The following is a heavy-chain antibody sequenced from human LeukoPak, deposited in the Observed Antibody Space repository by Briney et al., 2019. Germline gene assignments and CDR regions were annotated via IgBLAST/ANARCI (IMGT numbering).Heavy chain of an antibody. CDR1: GGSFSGYY. CDR3: ARGLDYGDFDI. CDR2: INHSGST. D-gene: IGHD4-17*01. V-gene: IGHV4-34*01. J-gene: IGHJ3*02. Sequence: SETLSLTCAAYGGSFSGYYWSWIRQPPGKGLEWIGEINHSGSTNYNPSLKSRVTISVDTSKNQFSLKLSSVTAADTAVYYCARGLDYGDFDIWGQGTMVTVSS.